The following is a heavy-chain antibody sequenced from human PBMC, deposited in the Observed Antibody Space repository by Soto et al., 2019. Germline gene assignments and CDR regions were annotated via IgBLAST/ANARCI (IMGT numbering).Heavy chain of an antibody. V-gene: IGHV1-18*01. CDR3: AIGYGDYFFDY. J-gene: IGHJ4*02. Sequence: QVQLVQSGAEVKKPGASVKVSCKASGYTFTSYGINWVRQVPGQGLEWMGWISVDNGNTKYAQKFQGRVTMTTDISTSTAYVELRSLRSDDTAVYYCAIGYGDYFFDYWGQGTVVTVSS. D-gene: IGHD4-17*01. CDR2: ISVDNGNT. CDR1: GYTFTSYG.